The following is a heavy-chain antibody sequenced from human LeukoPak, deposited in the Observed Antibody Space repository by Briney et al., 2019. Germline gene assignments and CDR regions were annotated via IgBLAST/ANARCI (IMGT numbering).Heavy chain of an antibody. D-gene: IGHD3-10*01. J-gene: IGHJ6*03. CDR2: IRTEAYDGAT. CDR3: TRTFGCYYFYMDV. CDR1: GFTFGDYA. V-gene: IGHV3-49*04. Sequence: PGGSLRLSCAASGFTFGDYAMSWVRQAPGKGLEGVGFIRTEAYDGATDYGASVKGRFTISRDDSKNIAYLQMNSLNTEDTAVYYCTRTFGCYYFYMDVWGKGTTVIVSS.